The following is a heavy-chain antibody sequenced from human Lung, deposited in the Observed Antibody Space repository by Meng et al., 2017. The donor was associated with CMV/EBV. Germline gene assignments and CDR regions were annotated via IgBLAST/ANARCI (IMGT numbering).Heavy chain of an antibody. V-gene: IGHV4-39*06. Sequence: SETLSLTCSVSGASITHNTYFWDWLRQPPGKGLEWIGSISYGGSTLYNSSLKSRVSISLDASESQVTLRLNSVTAADTAVYYCARIFPSDYYKYDLDVWGQGTTVTVSS. CDR3: ARIFPSDYYKYDLDV. D-gene: IGHD3-3*01. J-gene: IGHJ6*03. CDR2: ISYGGST. CDR1: GASITHNTYF.